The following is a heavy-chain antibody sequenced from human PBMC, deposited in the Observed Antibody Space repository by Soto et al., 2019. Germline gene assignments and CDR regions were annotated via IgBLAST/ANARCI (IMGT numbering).Heavy chain of an antibody. D-gene: IGHD3-16*02. CDR2: IYPDDSDT. Sequence: GASLKISCKGSGYSFFGYWIGWVRQMPGKGLEWMGIIYPDDSDTRYSPPFQDGHVTISADKSITTAYLQWSSLKASDTAMYYCAKLSTSPSKDLSFSYFPIDVWGLGTTVTVSS. J-gene: IGHJ6*02. CDR1: GYSFFGYW. V-gene: IGHV5-51*01. CDR3: AKLSTSPSKDLSFSYFPIDV.